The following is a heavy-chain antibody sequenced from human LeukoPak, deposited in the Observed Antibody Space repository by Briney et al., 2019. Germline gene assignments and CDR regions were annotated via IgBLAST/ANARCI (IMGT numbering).Heavy chain of an antibody. CDR2: VSGSGGST. D-gene: IGHD2-2*01. CDR1: GFTFSSYA. J-gene: IGHJ4*02. CDR3: ARGPVVPVATYFFDS. V-gene: IGHV3-23*01. Sequence: GGSLRLSCAASGFTFSSYAMSWVRQAPGKGLEWVSAVSGSGGSTFYADSVKGRFTISRDNSRNTLYVQMSSLRAEDTAVYYCARGPVVPVATYFFDSWGQGTLVIVSS.